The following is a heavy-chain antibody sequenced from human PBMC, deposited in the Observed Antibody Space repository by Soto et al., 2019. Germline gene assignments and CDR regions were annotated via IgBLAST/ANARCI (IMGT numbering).Heavy chain of an antibody. J-gene: IGHJ6*02. CDR3: ARYPTLTDYFFHGMDV. CDR2: IYPGDSDT. CDR1: GYSFTSYW. V-gene: IGHV5-51*01. Sequence: RGESLKISCKGSGYSFTSYWIGWVRQMPGKGLEWMGIIYPGDSDTRYSPSFQGQVTISADRSISTAYLQWSSLKASDTGMYYCARYPTLTDYFFHGMDVWGQGTTVTVSS. D-gene: IGHD4-17*01.